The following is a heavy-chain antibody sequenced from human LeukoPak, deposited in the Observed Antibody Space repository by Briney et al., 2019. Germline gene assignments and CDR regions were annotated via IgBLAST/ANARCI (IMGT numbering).Heavy chain of an antibody. CDR1: GFTFSSYA. CDR3: ARGGDISYIDAFDI. Sequence: LPGGSLRLSCAASGFTFSSYAMSWVRQAPGKGLEWVSAISGSGGSTYYADSVKGRFTISRDNAKNSLYLQMNSLRAEDTAVYYCARGGDISYIDAFDIWGQGTMVTVSS. CDR2: ISGSGGST. J-gene: IGHJ3*02. D-gene: IGHD2-15*01. V-gene: IGHV3-23*01.